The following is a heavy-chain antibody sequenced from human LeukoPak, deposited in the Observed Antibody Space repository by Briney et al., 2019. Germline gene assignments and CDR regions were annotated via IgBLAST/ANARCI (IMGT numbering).Heavy chain of an antibody. Sequence: PGRSVRFSCAAAGFTFSSYGMHWVRQAPGKGLEWVAVIWYDGSNKYYADSVKERFTISRDNSKNTLYLQMNSVRAEDTAVYYCAKYRTVYSSSWYYFDDWGQGTLVTVSS. CDR3: AKYRTVYSSSWYYFDD. CDR2: IWYDGSNK. J-gene: IGHJ4*02. D-gene: IGHD6-13*01. CDR1: GFTFSSYG. V-gene: IGHV3-33*06.